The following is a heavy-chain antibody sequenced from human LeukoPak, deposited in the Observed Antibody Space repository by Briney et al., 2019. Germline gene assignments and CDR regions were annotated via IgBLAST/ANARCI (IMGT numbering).Heavy chain of an antibody. Sequence: PSETVSPTCTVSGGSISGYYWNWIRQPPGKGLEWIGYISYSGNTNFNSSLKSRVTMSVDTSNNQFSLKLKSVTAADTAVYYCARHGSVAVAVFDYWGQGTLISVSS. CDR2: ISYSGNT. CDR3: ARHGSVAVAVFDY. V-gene: IGHV4-59*08. J-gene: IGHJ4*02. CDR1: GGSISGYY. D-gene: IGHD6-19*01.